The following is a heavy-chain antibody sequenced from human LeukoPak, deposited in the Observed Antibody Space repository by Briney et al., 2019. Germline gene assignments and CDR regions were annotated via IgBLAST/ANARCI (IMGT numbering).Heavy chain of an antibody. V-gene: IGHV1-69*13. CDR1: GGTFSSYA. CDR3: ARGSSRGYAFDI. Sequence: ASVKVSCKASGGTFSSYAISWVRRALGQGLEWMGGIIPIFGTANYAQKFQGRVTITADESTSTAYMELSSLRSEDTAVYYCARGSSRGYAFDIWGQGTMVTVSS. D-gene: IGHD6-13*01. J-gene: IGHJ3*02. CDR2: IIPIFGTA.